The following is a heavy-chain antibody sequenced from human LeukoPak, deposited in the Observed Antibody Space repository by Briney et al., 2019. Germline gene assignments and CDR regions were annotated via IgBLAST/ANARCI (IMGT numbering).Heavy chain of an antibody. Sequence: GGSLRLSCAASGFTFSSYAMHWVRQAPGKGLEWVSVISYDGSNKYYADSVKGRFTISRDNSKNTLYLQMSSLRAEDTAVYYCARLVITTTTEFDYWGQGTPVTVSS. CDR3: ARLVITTTTEFDY. CDR2: ISYDGSNK. V-gene: IGHV3-30*04. J-gene: IGHJ4*02. D-gene: IGHD3-22*01. CDR1: GFTFSSYA.